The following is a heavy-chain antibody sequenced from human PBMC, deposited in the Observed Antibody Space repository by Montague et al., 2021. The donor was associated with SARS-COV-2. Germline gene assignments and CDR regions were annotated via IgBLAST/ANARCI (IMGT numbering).Heavy chain of an antibody. CDR2: TYYRSKWYN. V-gene: IGHV6-1*01. CDR1: GDSVSSNSAA. D-gene: IGHD6-19*01. Sequence: CAISGDSVSSNSAAWNWIRQSPSRGLEWLGRTYYRSKWYNDYAVSVKSRITINPDTSKNQFSQQLNSVTPEDTAVYYRARDVRGLRLVWNYYYYYMDVWGKGTTVTVSS. J-gene: IGHJ6*03. CDR3: ARDVRGLRLVWNYYYYYMDV.